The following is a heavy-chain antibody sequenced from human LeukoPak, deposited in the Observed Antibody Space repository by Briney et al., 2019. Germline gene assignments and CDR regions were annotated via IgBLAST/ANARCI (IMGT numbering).Heavy chain of an antibody. CDR2: LSAYNGNT. V-gene: IGHV1-18*01. D-gene: IGHD1-1*01. CDR3: ARGVREGGTTWYYYYGMDV. Sequence: ASVKVSCKASGYTFTTYGISWFRQAPGQGLEWMGWLSAYNGNTNYAQKLQGRVTMTTDTSTSTAYMELRSLRSDDTAVYYCARGVREGGTTWYYYYGMDVWGQGTTVTVSS. CDR1: GYTFTTYG. J-gene: IGHJ6*02.